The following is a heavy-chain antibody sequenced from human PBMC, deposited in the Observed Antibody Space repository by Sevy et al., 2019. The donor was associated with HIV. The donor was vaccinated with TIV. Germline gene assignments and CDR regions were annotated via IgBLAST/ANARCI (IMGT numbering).Heavy chain of an antibody. Sequence: KISCKASGGTFSSYAISWVRQAPGQGLEWMGGIIPIFGTANYAQKFQGRVTITADESTSTAYMELSSLRSEDTAVYYCAREHIAANAFDIWGQGTMVTVSS. CDR2: IIPIFGTA. CDR3: AREHIAANAFDI. V-gene: IGHV1-69*01. J-gene: IGHJ3*02. D-gene: IGHD6-6*01. CDR1: GGTFSSYA.